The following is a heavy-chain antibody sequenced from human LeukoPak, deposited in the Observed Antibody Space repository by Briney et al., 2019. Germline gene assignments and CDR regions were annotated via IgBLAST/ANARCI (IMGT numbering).Heavy chain of an antibody. D-gene: IGHD3-10*01. V-gene: IGHV3-20*03. Sequence: YADSVKGRFTISRDNAKNSLYLQMNSLRAEDTALYYCARESRSGSSYGYYYYYMDVWGKGTRSPSP. J-gene: IGHJ6*03. CDR3: ARESRSGSSYGYYYYYMDV.